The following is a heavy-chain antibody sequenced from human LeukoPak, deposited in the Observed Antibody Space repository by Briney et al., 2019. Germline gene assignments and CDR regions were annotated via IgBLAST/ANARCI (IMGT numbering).Heavy chain of an antibody. V-gene: IGHV4-59*08. CDR2: VYYSGST. CDR1: GGSISTYY. Sequence: SETLSLTCTVSGGSISTYYWSWIRQPPGKGLEWIGYVYYSGSTNYSPSLESRVTISVDTSKNQFSLKLNSVTAADTAVYYCARQEYYYYGMDLWGQGTTVTVSS. CDR3: ARQEYYYYGMDL. J-gene: IGHJ6*02.